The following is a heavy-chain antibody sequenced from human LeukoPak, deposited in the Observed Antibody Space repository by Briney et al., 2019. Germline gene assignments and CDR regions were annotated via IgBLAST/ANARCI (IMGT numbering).Heavy chain of an antibody. V-gene: IGHV4-34*01. Sequence: SETLSLSCAVYGGSFSGYYWSWIRQPTGKGLEWIGEINHSGSTNYNPSLKSRVTISVDTSKNQFSLKLSSVTAADTAVYYCARGALYCSSTSCYDLDYWGQGTLVTVSS. D-gene: IGHD2-2*01. CDR2: INHSGST. CDR3: ARGALYCSSTSCYDLDY. CDR1: GGSFSGYY. J-gene: IGHJ4*02.